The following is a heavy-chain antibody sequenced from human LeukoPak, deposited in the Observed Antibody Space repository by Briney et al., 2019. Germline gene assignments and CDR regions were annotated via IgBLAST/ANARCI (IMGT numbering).Heavy chain of an antibody. V-gene: IGHV3-74*01. CDR2: INTDGSST. J-gene: IGHJ4*02. D-gene: IGHD2-15*01. CDR1: GFTFSSYW. CDR3: AKDFARYCSGGSCPAPLDY. Sequence: GGSLRLSCAASGFTFSSYWMHWVRQAPGKGLVWVSRINTDGSSTSYADSVKGRFTISRDNSKNTLYLQMNSLRAEDTAVYYCAKDFARYCSGGSCPAPLDYWGQGTLVTVSS.